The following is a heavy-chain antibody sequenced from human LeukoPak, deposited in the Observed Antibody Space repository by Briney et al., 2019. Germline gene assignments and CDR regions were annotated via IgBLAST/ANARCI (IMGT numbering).Heavy chain of an antibody. Sequence: GRSLRLSCAASTFTFKSYGMHWVRQAPGKGLEWVAVISYDGTDKFYGDSVKGRFTISRDNSNNTVYLQMNSLRSDDTAIYYCAKDGDFWSGYYTGIDTWGQGTLITVSP. V-gene: IGHV3-30*18. D-gene: IGHD3-3*01. CDR1: TFTFKSYG. CDR2: ISYDGTDK. J-gene: IGHJ4*02. CDR3: AKDGDFWSGYYTGIDT.